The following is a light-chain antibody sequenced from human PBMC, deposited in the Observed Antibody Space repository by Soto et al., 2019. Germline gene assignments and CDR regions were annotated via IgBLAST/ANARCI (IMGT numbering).Light chain of an antibody. CDR1: QSVSSSS. J-gene: IGKJ1*01. CDR3: QQYGSSSWT. Sequence: EIVLTQSPGTLSLSPGQRATLSCRASQSVSSSSLAWYQQRPGQAPRLLIYGASTRATGFPARFSGSGSGTEFTLTISRLEPEDFAVYYCQQYGSSSWTFGQGTKVDIK. V-gene: IGKV3-20*01. CDR2: GAS.